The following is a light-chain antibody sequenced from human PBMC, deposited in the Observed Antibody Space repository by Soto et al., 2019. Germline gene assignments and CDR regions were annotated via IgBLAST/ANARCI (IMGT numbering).Light chain of an antibody. Sequence: SLLTQPASRSGSHGQSITLSCPGASRDVGGYNYVSWYQQRPDEAPKLMIYDVNNRPSGVSNRFSGSKSGNPASLTISGLQAEDEADYYCSSYTSSITYVFGTGTKVTVL. CDR2: DVN. CDR3: SSYTSSITYV. J-gene: IGLJ1*01. CDR1: SRDVGGYNY. V-gene: IGLV2-14*01.